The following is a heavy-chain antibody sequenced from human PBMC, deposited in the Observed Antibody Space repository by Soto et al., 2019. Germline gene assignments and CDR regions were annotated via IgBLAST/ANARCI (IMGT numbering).Heavy chain of an antibody. CDR3: ARGVAGGGWLAFDDAFDI. CDR2: IIPIFGTA. V-gene: IGHV1-69*12. J-gene: IGHJ3*02. D-gene: IGHD3-22*01. CDR1: GGTFSSYA. Sequence: QVQLVQSGAEVKKPGSSVKVSCKASGGTFSSYAISWVRQAPGQGLEWMGVIIPIFGTANYAQKFQGRVTMTADESTSTAYMELSSLRSEDTAVYYCARGVAGGGWLAFDDAFDIWGQGTMVTVSS.